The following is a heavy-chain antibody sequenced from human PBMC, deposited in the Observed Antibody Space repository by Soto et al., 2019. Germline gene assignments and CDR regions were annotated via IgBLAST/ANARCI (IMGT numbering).Heavy chain of an antibody. CDR3: ARVPSVLYYYDSSGEFDY. Sequence: GGSLRLSCAASGFTFSSYWMHWVRQAPGKGLVWVSRINSDGSSTSYADSVKGRFTISRDNAKNTLYLQMNSLRAEDTAVYYCARVPSVLYYYDSSGEFDYWGQGT. CDR1: GFTFSSYW. J-gene: IGHJ4*02. CDR2: INSDGSST. D-gene: IGHD3-22*01. V-gene: IGHV3-74*01.